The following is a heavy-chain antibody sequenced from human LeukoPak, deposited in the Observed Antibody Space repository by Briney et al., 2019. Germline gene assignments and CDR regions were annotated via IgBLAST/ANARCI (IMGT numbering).Heavy chain of an antibody. V-gene: IGHV1-2*02. CDR2: INPNSGGT. D-gene: IGHD6-13*01. CDR3: ARVSLRQQLVRY. Sequence: ASVKVSCKASGYTFTGYYMHWVRQAPGQGLAWMGWINPNSGGTNYAQKLQGRVTMTRDTSISTAYMELSRLRADDTAVYYCARVSLRQQLVRYWGQGTLVTVSS. J-gene: IGHJ4*02. CDR1: GYTFTGYY.